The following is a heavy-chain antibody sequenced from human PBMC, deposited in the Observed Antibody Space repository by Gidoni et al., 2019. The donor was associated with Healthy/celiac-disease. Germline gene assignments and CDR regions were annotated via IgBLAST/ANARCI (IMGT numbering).Heavy chain of an antibody. D-gene: IGHD4-17*01. V-gene: IGHV4-59*01. CDR2: IYYSGST. CDR3: ASFYGEYGHFFDY. CDR1: GGSISSYY. J-gene: IGHJ4*02. Sequence: QVQLQESGPGLVKPSETLSLTCTVSGGSISSYYWSWIRQPPGKGLEWIGYIYYSGSTNYNPSLKSRVTISVDTSKNQFSLKLSSVTAADTAVYYCASFYGEYGHFFDYWGQGTLVTVSS.